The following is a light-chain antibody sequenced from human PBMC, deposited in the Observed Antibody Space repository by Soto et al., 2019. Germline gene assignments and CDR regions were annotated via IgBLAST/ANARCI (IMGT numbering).Light chain of an antibody. J-gene: IGLJ1*01. CDR3: SSYSISTAYL. Sequence: QSALTQPASVSGSPGQSITISCTGTSSDVGGYDYVSWYQLHPGKAPKLMVFEVNNRPSGVSYRFSGSKSGNTASLTLSGPQAEDEADYFCSSYSISTAYLFGTGTKLTVL. CDR1: SSDVGGYDY. V-gene: IGLV2-14*01. CDR2: EVN.